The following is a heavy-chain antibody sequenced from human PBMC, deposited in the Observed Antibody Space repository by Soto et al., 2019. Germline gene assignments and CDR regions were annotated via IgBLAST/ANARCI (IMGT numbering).Heavy chain of an antibody. CDR1: GYTFTSYY. J-gene: IGHJ4*02. D-gene: IGHD2-21*02. Sequence: SVKVSCKASGYTFTSYYMHWVRQAPGQGLEWMGIINPSGGSTSYAQKFQGRVTMTRDTSTSTVYMELSSLRSEDTAVYYCARAPALVVTAIHPHFDYWGQGTLVTVSS. CDR2: INPSGGST. V-gene: IGHV1-46*01. CDR3: ARAPALVVTAIHPHFDY.